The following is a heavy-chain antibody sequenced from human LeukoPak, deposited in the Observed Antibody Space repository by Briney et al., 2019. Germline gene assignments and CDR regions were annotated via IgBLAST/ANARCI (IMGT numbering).Heavy chain of an antibody. J-gene: IGHJ5*02. CDR1: GGSISSHY. D-gene: IGHD3-22*01. V-gene: IGHV4-59*11. CDR3: ARVGDYYDSSGYHNWFDP. CDR2: IYYSGST. Sequence: KPSETLSLTCTVSGGSISSHYWSWIRQPPGKGLEWIGYIYYSGSTNYNPSLKSRVTISVDTSKNQFSLKLSSVTAADTAVYYCARVGDYYDSSGYHNWFDPWGQGTLVTVSS.